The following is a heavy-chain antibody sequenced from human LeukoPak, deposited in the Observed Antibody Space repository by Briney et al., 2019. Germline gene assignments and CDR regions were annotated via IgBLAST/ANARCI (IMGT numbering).Heavy chain of an antibody. J-gene: IGHJ4*02. CDR2: ISGSGGST. Sequence: GGSLTLSCAASGFTFSSYAMSWVRQAPGKGLEWVSAISGSGGSTYYADSVKGRFTIYRDNSKNTLYLQMNSLRAEDTAVYYCAKDLSSSWDGMCGYWGQGTLVTVSS. CDR3: AKDLSSSWDGMCGY. CDR1: GFTFSSYA. V-gene: IGHV3-23*01. D-gene: IGHD6-13*01.